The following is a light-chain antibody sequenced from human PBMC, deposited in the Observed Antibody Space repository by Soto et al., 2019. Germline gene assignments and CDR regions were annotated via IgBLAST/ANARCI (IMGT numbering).Light chain of an antibody. CDR2: VAS. V-gene: IGKV3D-15*01. CDR1: QSVSSN. J-gene: IGKJ4*01. Sequence: MTQSPATLSVSPGERATLSCRASQSVSSNLAWYQQKPGQAPRLLIYVASTRATGIPARFSGSGSGTEFTLTISSLQSEDFAVYYCQQYNKWPLSFGGGTKVEIK. CDR3: QQYNKWPLS.